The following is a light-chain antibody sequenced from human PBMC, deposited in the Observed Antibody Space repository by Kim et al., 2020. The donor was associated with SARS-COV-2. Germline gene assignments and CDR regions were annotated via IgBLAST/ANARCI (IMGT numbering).Light chain of an antibody. Sequence: SASAGDRVNITCRASHSVSTYLAWYQHKPGKAPNLLMYAVSTLHSGVPSRFSGSGSGTDFTLTISCLQSEDFATYYCQQYYTYPCSFGQGTKLEIK. CDR2: AVS. V-gene: IGKV1-8*01. J-gene: IGKJ2*04. CDR1: HSVSTY. CDR3: QQYYTYPCS.